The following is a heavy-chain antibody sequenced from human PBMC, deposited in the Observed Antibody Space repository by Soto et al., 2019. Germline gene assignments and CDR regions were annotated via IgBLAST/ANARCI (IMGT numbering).Heavy chain of an antibody. CDR1: GGTFSSYA. D-gene: IGHD3-9*01. J-gene: IGHJ4*02. Sequence: RASVKVSCKASGGTFSSYAISWVRQAPGQGLGWMGGIIPIFGTANYAQKFQGRVTITADKSTSTAYMELSSLRSEDTAVYYCASSVLRYFDWFDYWGQGTLVTVSS. CDR3: ASSVLRYFDWFDY. V-gene: IGHV1-69*06. CDR2: IIPIFGTA.